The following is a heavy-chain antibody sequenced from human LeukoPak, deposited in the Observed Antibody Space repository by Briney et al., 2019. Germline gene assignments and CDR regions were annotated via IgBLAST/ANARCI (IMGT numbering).Heavy chain of an antibody. CDR3: ARLGGGWYPPFDP. J-gene: IGHJ5*02. V-gene: IGHV4-34*01. D-gene: IGHD6-19*01. CDR2: INHSGST. Sequence: SETLSLTCAVYGGSFSGYYWSWIRQPPGKGLEWIGEINHSGSTNYNPSLKSRVTISVDTSKNQFSLKLSSVTAADTAVYYCARLGGGWYPPFDPWGQGTLVTVSS. CDR1: GGSFSGYY.